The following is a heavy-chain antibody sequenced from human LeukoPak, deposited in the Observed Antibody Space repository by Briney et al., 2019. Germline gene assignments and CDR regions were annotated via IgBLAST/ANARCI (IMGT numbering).Heavy chain of an antibody. J-gene: IGHJ4*02. CDR3: ARHSSGLVRPFDY. CDR2: IYYSGST. V-gene: IGHV4-39*01. CDR1: GGSISSSSYY. D-gene: IGHD3-16*01. Sequence: SETLSLTCTVSGGSISSSSYYWGWIRQPPGKGLEWIGSIYYSGSTYYNPPLKSRVTISVDTSKNQFSLKLSSVTAADTAVYYCARHSSGLVRPFDYWGQGTLVTVSS.